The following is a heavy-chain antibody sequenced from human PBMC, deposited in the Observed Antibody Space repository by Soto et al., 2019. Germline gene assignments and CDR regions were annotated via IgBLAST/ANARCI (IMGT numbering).Heavy chain of an antibody. CDR2: ISSSSSYT. Sequence: GGSLRLSCAASGITFSDYYMSWIRQAPGKGLEWVSYISSSSSYTNYADSVKGRFTISRDNAKNSLYLQMNSLRAEDTAVYYCARPSRIAAAGTGAFDIWGQGTMVTVSS. J-gene: IGHJ3*02. D-gene: IGHD6-13*01. CDR1: GITFSDYY. CDR3: ARPSRIAAAGTGAFDI. V-gene: IGHV3-11*06.